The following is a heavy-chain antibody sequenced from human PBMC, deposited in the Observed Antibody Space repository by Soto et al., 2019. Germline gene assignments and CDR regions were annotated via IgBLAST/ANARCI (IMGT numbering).Heavy chain of an antibody. CDR3: ARGATSGSRLYYYYYYGMDV. V-gene: IGHV4-34*01. Sequence: PSETLSLTCAVYGGSFSGYYWSWIRQPPGKGLEWIGEINHSGSTNYNPSLKSRVTISVDTSKNQFSPKLSSVTAADTAVYYCARGATSGSRLYYYYYYGMDVWGQGTTVTVSS. CDR1: GGSFSGYY. CDR2: INHSGST. J-gene: IGHJ6*02. D-gene: IGHD6-6*01.